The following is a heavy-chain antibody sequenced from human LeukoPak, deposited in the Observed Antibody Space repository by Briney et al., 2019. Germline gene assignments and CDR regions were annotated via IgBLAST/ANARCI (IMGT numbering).Heavy chain of an antibody. J-gene: IGHJ4*02. CDR2: INHSGST. D-gene: IGHD6-13*01. CDR3: ASGFGGFGSSWLDY. Sequence: PSETLSLTRAVYGGSFSGYYWSWIRQPPGKGLEWIGEINHSGSTNYNPSLKSRVTISVDTSKNQFSLKLSSATAADTAVYYCASGFGGFGSSWLDYWGQGTLVTVSS. V-gene: IGHV4-34*01. CDR1: GGSFSGYY.